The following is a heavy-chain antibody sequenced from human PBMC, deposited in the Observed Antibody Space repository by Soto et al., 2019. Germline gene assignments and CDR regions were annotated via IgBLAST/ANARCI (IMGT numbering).Heavy chain of an antibody. CDR3: AKDLRDWGFFDY. D-gene: IGHD3-16*01. V-gene: IGHV3-23*01. J-gene: IGHJ4*02. CDR2: LSCSGGST. Sequence: XGSLRLSCAACGFSFHAYAMGWVRQAPGKGLEWVSSLSCSGGSTNYADSVKCRFTISRDNSKDTLYLQMNNLRAEDTAMYYCAKDLRDWGFFDYWGLGTLVTVSS. CDR1: GFSFHAYA.